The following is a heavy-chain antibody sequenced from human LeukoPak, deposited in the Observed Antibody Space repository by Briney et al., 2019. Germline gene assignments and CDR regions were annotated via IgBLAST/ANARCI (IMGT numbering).Heavy chain of an antibody. Sequence: GGSLRLSCAASGLTVNNNYMNWVRQAPGKGLEWVSALYIGGNTYYADSVRGRFTISRDNSKNTLYLQMNSLRAEDTAMYYCMTAAGYNFGQYWGQGTLVTVSS. CDR2: LYIGGNT. J-gene: IGHJ4*02. CDR1: GLTVNNNY. V-gene: IGHV3-53*01. CDR3: MTAAGYNFGQY. D-gene: IGHD5-18*01.